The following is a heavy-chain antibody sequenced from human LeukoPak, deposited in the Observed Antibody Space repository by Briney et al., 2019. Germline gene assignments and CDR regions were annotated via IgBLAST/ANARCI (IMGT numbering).Heavy chain of an antibody. CDR1: GFTFSSYA. Sequence: GGSLRLSCAASGFTFSSYAMSWVRQAPEKGLEWVSAISGSGGSTYYADSVKGRFTISRDNSKNTLYLQMNSLRAEDTAVYYCAKGSITMVRGIIQNWGQGTLVTVSS. V-gene: IGHV3-23*01. CDR3: AKGSITMVRGIIQN. J-gene: IGHJ4*02. D-gene: IGHD3-10*01. CDR2: ISGSGGST.